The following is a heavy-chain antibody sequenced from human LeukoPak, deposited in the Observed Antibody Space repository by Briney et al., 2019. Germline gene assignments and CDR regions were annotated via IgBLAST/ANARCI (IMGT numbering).Heavy chain of an antibody. V-gene: IGHV4-34*01. Sequence: PSETLSLTCAVYGGSFSGYYWNWIRQPPGKGLEWIGGINHSGNANYNPSLKSRVTISVDTSKNQFSLKLSSVTAADTAVYYCARLTLGRGSAVVTPVRYYYYMDVWGKGTTVTISS. CDR3: ARLTLGRGSAVVTPVRYYYYMDV. D-gene: IGHD4-23*01. J-gene: IGHJ6*03. CDR1: GGSFSGYY. CDR2: INHSGNA.